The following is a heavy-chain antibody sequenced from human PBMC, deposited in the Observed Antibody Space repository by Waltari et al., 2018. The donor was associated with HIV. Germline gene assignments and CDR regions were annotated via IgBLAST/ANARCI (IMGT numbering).Heavy chain of an antibody. J-gene: IGHJ4*02. D-gene: IGHD3-22*01. CDR3: ARDFTSRVDSWEYSDSSYFDY. V-gene: IGHV1-18*01. CDR2: ISPYNDNT. CDR1: GYPFRNYG. Sequence: QVPLGQSGGEVKQPRATVNVSCKASGYPFRNYGISWMRQAPGQGLEWVGWISPYNDNTYYAQRFQDRVTMTTDTSATTVDMELRSLRSDDTAVYYCARDFTSRVDSWEYSDSSYFDYWGQGTLVTVSS.